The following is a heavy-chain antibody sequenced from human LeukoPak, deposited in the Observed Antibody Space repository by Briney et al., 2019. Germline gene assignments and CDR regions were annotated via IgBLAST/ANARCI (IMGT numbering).Heavy chain of an antibody. CDR2: IKQDGSDK. CDR3: ARDRRLDLDY. CDR1: GFTFSNYW. Sequence: PGGSLRHSCAASGFTFSNYWMSWVRQAPGEGLEWVANIKQDGSDKNFVDSVKGRFTISRDNAKNSLYLQMNSLRAEDTVVYYCARDRRLDLDYWGQGTLVTVSS. J-gene: IGHJ4*02. D-gene: IGHD6-19*01. V-gene: IGHV3-7*03.